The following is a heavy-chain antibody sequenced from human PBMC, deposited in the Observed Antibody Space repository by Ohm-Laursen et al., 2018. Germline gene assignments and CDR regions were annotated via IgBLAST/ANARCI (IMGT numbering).Heavy chain of an antibody. V-gene: IGHV6-1*01. D-gene: IGHD4-17*01. CDR3: ARVPHDYGAEFDY. CDR2: TYYRSKWFN. CDR1: GDSASSNSAS. Sequence: QTLSLTCAISGDSASSNSASWNWIRQSPSRGLEWLGRTYYRSKWFNDYAISVKSRITINPEISKNQFSLQLNSVTPEDTAVYYCARVPHDYGAEFDYWGQGTLVTVSS. J-gene: IGHJ4*02.